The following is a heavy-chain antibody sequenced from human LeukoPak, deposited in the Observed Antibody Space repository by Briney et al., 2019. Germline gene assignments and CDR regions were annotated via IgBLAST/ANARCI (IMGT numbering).Heavy chain of an antibody. J-gene: IGHJ2*01. CDR1: GGSFSGYY. V-gene: IGHV4-34*01. D-gene: IGHD2-15*01. CDR2: INHSGST. Sequence: SETLSLTCAVYGGSFSGYYWSWIRQPPGKGLEWIGEINHSGSTNYNPSLKSRVTISVDTSRNQFSLKLSSVTAADTAVYYCARRRVVVVAATVPSLKRYWYFDLWGRGTLVTVSS. CDR3: ARRRVVVVAATVPSLKRYWYFDL.